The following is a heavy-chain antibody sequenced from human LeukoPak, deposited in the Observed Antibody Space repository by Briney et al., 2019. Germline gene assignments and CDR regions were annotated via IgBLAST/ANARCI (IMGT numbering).Heavy chain of an antibody. CDR1: GYTFTGYY. J-gene: IGHJ4*02. CDR2: INPNSGGT. Sequence: ASVKVSCKASGYTFTGYYMHWVRQAPGQGLEWMGWINPNSGGTNYAQKFQGRVTTTRDTSISTAYMELSRLRSDDTAVYYCARDGDLLLWFGELLYYWGQGTLVTVSS. D-gene: IGHD3-10*01. CDR3: ARDGDLLLWFGELLYY. V-gene: IGHV1-2*02.